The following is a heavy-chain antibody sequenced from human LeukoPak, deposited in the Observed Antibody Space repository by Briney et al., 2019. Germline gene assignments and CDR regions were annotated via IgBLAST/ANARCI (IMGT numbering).Heavy chain of an antibody. V-gene: IGHV3-23*01. CDR1: GFTFSSYG. D-gene: IGHD3-10*01. J-gene: IGHJ4*02. CDR2: ISGSGGST. Sequence: GGTLRLSCAASGFTFSSYGMSWVRQAPGKGLEWVSAISGSGGSTHYADSVKGRFTISRDNSKNTLYLQMNSLRAEDTAVYYCASSRVWFGELLPNYWGQGTLVTVSS. CDR3: ASSRVWFGELLPNY.